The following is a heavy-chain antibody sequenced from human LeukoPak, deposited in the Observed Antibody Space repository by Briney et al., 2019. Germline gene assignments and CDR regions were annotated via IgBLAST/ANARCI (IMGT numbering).Heavy chain of an antibody. CDR3: TAEKFFALDV. CDR2: IYSGGST. CDR1: GFTVSSNY. D-gene: IGHD3-3*01. Sequence: GGSLRLSCAASGFTVSSNYMSWVRQAPGKGLEWVSVIYSGGSTYYADSVKGRFTISRDNSKNTLYLQMNSLRAEDTAVYYCTAEKFFALDVWGKGTTVTVSS. V-gene: IGHV3-53*01. J-gene: IGHJ6*04.